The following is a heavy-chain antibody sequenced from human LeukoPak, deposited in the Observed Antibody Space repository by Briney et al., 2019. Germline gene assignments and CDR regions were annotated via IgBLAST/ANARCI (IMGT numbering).Heavy chain of an antibody. V-gene: IGHV1-18*01. Sequence: ASVKVSCKASGYTFTSYGISWVRQAPGQGLEWMGWISAYNGNTNYAQKLQGRVTMTTDTSTSTAYMELRSLRSDDTAVYYCAKSIAADYIIYDMAVCGKATKVIV. J-gene: IGHJ6*03. CDR3: AKSIAADYIIYDMAV. CDR1: GYTFTSYG. D-gene: IGHD6-6*01. CDR2: ISAYNGNT.